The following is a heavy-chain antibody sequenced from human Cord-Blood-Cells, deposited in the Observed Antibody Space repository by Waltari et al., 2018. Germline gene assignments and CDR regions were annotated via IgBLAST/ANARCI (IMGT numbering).Heavy chain of an antibody. Sequence: QVQLQESGPGLVKPSETLSLTCTVSGGSISSYYWSWIRQPPGQGLEWIGYIYYSGSTNYNPSLKSRVTISGDTSKNQFSLKLSSVTAADTAVYYCARRSIAAAGTNYYYYYMDVWGKGTTVTVSS. CDR1: GGSISSYY. CDR3: ARRSIAAAGTNYYYYYMDV. V-gene: IGHV4-59*08. CDR2: IYYSGST. J-gene: IGHJ6*03. D-gene: IGHD6-13*01.